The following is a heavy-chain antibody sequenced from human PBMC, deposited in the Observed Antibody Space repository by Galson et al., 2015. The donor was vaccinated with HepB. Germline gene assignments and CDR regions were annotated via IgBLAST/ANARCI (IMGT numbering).Heavy chain of an antibody. Sequence: SVKVSCKASGGTFSSYAISWVRQAPGQGLEWMGGIIPIFGTANYAQKFQGRVTITADESTSTAYMELSSLRSEDTAVYYCAGSLYYYGSGSYDYFDYWGQGTLVTVSS. CDR2: IIPIFGTA. D-gene: IGHD3-10*01. J-gene: IGHJ4*02. CDR3: AGSLYYYGSGSYDYFDY. CDR1: GGTFSSYA. V-gene: IGHV1-69*13.